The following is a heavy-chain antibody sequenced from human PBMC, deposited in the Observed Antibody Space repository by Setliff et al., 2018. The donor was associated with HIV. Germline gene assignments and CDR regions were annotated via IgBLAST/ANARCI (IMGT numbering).Heavy chain of an antibody. J-gene: IGHJ4*02. V-gene: IGHV4-39*01. CDR1: GGSVTSSPYY. CDR3: GAGSNYDDSGYYPPYFDY. CDR2: IYYGGTT. Sequence: SETLSLTCTVSGGSVTSSPYYWGWIRQPPGKGLEWIGTIYYGGTTYYNPSLRSRVAISVDTSRNRFFLKLTSVTAADTAVYYCGAGSNYDDSGYYPPYFDYWGQGALVTVSS. D-gene: IGHD3-3*01.